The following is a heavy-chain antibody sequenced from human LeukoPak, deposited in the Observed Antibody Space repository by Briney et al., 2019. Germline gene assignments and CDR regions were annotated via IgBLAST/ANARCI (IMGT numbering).Heavy chain of an antibody. J-gene: IGHJ1*01. D-gene: IGHD2-2*01. V-gene: IGHV3-7*03. CDR1: GFTFSSYW. CDR2: IKQDGSEK. Sequence: PGGSLRLSCAASGFTFSSYWMSWVRQAPGKGLEWVANIKQDGSEKYYVDSVKGRFTISRDNAKNSLYLQMNSLRSEDTAVYYCASYKGYQLSRHFQHWGQGTLVTVSS. CDR3: ASYKGYQLSRHFQH.